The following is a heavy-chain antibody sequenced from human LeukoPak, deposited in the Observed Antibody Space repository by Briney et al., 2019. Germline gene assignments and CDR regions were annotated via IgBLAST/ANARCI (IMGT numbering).Heavy chain of an antibody. Sequence: GGSLRLSCAASGFTFSSYWMSWVRQAPGKGLEWVSVIHSGGSTYYADSVKGRFTISRDNSKNTLYLQMNSLRAEDTAVYYCARSDAFDMWGQGTMVTVSS. CDR2: IHSGGST. V-gene: IGHV3-66*01. CDR3: ARSDAFDM. J-gene: IGHJ3*02. CDR1: GFTFSSYW.